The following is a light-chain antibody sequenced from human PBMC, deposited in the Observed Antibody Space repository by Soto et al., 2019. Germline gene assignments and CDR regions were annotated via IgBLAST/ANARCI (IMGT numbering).Light chain of an antibody. CDR2: DAS. CDR1: SSDVGGYNY. V-gene: IGLV2-14*01. CDR3: SSYTSSSTYV. Sequence: QPVLTQPASVSGSPGQSITISCTGTSSDVGGYNYVSWYQQHPGKAPKLMIYDASNRPSGVSNRFSGSKSGNTASLTISGLQAEDEADYYCSSYTSSSTYVFGTGTKLTVL. J-gene: IGLJ1*01.